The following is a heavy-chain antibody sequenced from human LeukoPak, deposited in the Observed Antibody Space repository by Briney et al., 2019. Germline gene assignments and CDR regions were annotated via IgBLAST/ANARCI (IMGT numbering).Heavy chain of an antibody. V-gene: IGHV4-4*02. J-gene: IGHJ4*02. CDR1: GGSISSSNW. Sequence: PSETLSLTCAVSGGSISSSNWWSWVRQPPGKGLEWIGEIYHSGSTNYNPSLKSRVTISVDKSKNQFSLKLSSVTAADTAVYYCARRCSGGSCYSYFDYWGQGTLVTVSS. D-gene: IGHD2-15*01. CDR3: ARRCSGGSCYSYFDY. CDR2: IYHSGST.